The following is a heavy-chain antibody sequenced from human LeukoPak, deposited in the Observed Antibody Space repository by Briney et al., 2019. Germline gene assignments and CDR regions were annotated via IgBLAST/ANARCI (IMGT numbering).Heavy chain of an antibody. CDR2: IYYSGST. CDR3: ARGNLPGYSSS. V-gene: IGHV4-61*01. D-gene: IGHD6-13*01. J-gene: IGHJ4*02. Sequence: SETLSLTCTVSGGSISSSSYYWSWIRQPPGKGLEWMGYIYYSGSTNYNPSLKSRVTISVDTSKNQFSLKLSSVTAADTAVYYCARGNLPGYSSSWGQGTLVTVSS. CDR1: GGSISSSSYY.